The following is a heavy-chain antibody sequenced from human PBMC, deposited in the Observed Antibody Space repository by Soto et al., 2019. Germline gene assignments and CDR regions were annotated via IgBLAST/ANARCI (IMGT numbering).Heavy chain of an antibody. CDR3: AKGYCSSTSCSFDY. Sequence: PGGSLRLSCAASGFTFSNFAMNWVRQSPGKGLEWVSVISGTADTTYNADPVKGRFTISRDNSKNTVYLQMNSLRAEDTALYYCAKGYCSSTSCSFDYWGQGTLVTVSS. CDR1: GFTFSNFA. J-gene: IGHJ4*02. CDR2: ISGTADTT. D-gene: IGHD2-2*01. V-gene: IGHV3-23*01.